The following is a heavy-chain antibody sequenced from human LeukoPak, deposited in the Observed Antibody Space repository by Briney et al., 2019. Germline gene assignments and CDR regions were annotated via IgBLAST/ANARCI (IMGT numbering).Heavy chain of an antibody. CDR3: ARTLPNYYYGMDV. V-gene: IGHV1-2*02. CDR1: GYTFSGYY. D-gene: IGHD1-26*01. Sequence: ASVKVSCKASGYTFSGYYMHWVRQAPGQGLEWMGWINPNSGDTNYAQKFQGRVSMTRDTSINTAYMELSRPRSDDTSVYYCARTLPNYYYGMDVWGQGTTVTVSS. J-gene: IGHJ6*02. CDR2: INPNSGDT.